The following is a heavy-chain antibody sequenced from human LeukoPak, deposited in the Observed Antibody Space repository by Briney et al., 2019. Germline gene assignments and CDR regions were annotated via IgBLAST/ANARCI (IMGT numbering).Heavy chain of an antibody. J-gene: IGHJ4*02. CDR1: GLTFTSYA. D-gene: IGHD2-15*01. CDR3: ANLPKLGYSSGGSCYSSDY. V-gene: IGHV3-23*01. Sequence: GGSLRLSCAASGLTFTSYAISWVRQAPGKGLEWVSSISGSAGRTNYTDSVKGRFTISRDNSKNTLYLQMNSLRAEDTAVYYCANLPKLGYSSGGSCYSSDYWGQGTLVTVSS. CDR2: ISGSAGRT.